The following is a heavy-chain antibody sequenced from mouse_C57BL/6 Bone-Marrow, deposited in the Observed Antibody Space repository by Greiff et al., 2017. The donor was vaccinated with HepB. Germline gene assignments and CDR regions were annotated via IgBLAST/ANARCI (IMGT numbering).Heavy chain of an antibody. J-gene: IGHJ3*01. V-gene: IGHV1-53*01. CDR1: GYTFTSYW. D-gene: IGHD2-4*01. CDR3: ARSSYYDYERFAY. Sequence: QQPGTELVKPGASVKLSCKASGYTFTSYWMHWVKQRPGQGLEWIGNINPSNGGTNYNEKFKSKATLTVDKSSSTAYMQLSSLTSEDSAVYYCARSSYYDYERFAYWGQGTLVTVSA. CDR2: INPSNGGT.